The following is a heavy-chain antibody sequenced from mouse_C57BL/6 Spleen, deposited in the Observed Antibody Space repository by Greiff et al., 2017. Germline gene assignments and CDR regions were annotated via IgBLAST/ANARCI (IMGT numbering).Heavy chain of an antibody. CDR3: ATYDYDGFAY. CDR1: GYTFTDYY. D-gene: IGHD2-4*01. CDR2: INPNNGGT. J-gene: IGHJ3*01. V-gene: IGHV1-26*01. Sequence: VQLQQSGPELVKPGASVKISCKASGYTFTDYYMNWVKQSHGKSLEWIGDINPNNGGTSYNQKFKGKATLTVDKSSSTAYMELRSLTSEDSAVYYCATYDYDGFAYWGQGTLVIVSA.